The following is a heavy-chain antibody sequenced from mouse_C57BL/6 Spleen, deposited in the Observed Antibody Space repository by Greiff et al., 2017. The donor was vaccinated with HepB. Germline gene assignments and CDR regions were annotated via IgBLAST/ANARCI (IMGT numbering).Heavy chain of an antibody. Sequence: QVQLKQSGAELARPGASVKLSCKASGYTFTSYGISWVKQRTGQGLEWIGEIYPRSGNTYYNEKFKGKATLTADKSSSTAYMELRSLTSEDSAVYFCAAYGSRIFFAYWGQGTLVTVSA. V-gene: IGHV1-81*01. CDR2: IYPRSGNT. J-gene: IGHJ3*01. D-gene: IGHD1-1*01. CDR1: GYTFTSYG. CDR3: AAYGSRIFFAY.